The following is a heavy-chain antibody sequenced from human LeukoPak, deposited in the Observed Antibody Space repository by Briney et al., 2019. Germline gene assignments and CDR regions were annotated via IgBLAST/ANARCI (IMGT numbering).Heavy chain of an antibody. CDR3: ARPTGYSSSWYAFDI. D-gene: IGHD6-13*01. CDR1: GYSFINYW. CDR2: IFPGDSDT. Sequence: GESLKISCKGSGYSFINYWIGWVRQLPGKGLEWMGLIFPGDSDTRYSPSFQGQVTISVDKSITTAYLQWNSLKASDTAMYYCARPTGYSSSWYAFDIWGQGTMVTVSS. V-gene: IGHV5-51*01. J-gene: IGHJ3*02.